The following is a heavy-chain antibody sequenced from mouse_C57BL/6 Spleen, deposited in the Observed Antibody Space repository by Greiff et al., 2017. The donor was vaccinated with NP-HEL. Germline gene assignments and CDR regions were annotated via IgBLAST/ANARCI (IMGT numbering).Heavy chain of an antibody. V-gene: IGHV7-3*01. J-gene: IGHJ1*03. CDR2: IRNKANGYTT. CDR1: GFTFTDYY. Sequence: EVQLVESGGGLVQPGGSLSLSCAASGFTFTDYYMSWVRQPPGKALEWLGFIRNKANGYTTEYSASVKGRFTISRDNSQSILYLQMNALRAEDSATYYCARRGPYWYFDVWGTGTTVTVSS. CDR3: ARRGPYWYFDV.